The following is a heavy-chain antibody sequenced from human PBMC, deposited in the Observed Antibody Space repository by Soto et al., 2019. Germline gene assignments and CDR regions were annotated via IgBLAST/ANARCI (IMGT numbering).Heavy chain of an antibody. D-gene: IGHD2-2*02. J-gene: IGHJ5*02. Sequence: QVHLVQSGAEVKKPGASVKVSCKASGYNFNMYGITWVRQAPGQGLEWMGWISAYNGNTNYAQKLQGRVTMTTDTSTSTAYMQLRSLRSDDTAVYYCARHDIQVPGSIPECDPWGQGTLVTVSS. CDR2: ISAYNGNT. CDR3: ARHDIQVPGSIPECDP. V-gene: IGHV1-18*04. CDR1: GYNFNMYG.